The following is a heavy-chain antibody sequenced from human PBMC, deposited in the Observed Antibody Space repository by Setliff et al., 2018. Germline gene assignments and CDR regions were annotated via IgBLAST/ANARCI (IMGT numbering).Heavy chain of an antibody. V-gene: IGHV1-2*02. D-gene: IGHD5-12*01. Sequence: ASVKVSCKSSGYIFAGYYIHWLRQTPGQGLEWMGWINPISGGTNYAQKFQGGVTLTRDASITTTYMELNSLRSDDTAVYYCTKDLKKWLQFGWYFDLWGRGTLVTVSS. J-gene: IGHJ2*01. CDR1: GYIFAGYY. CDR3: TKDLKKWLQFGWYFDL. CDR2: INPISGGT.